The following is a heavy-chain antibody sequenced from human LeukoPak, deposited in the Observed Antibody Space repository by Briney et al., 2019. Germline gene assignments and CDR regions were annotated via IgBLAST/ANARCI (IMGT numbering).Heavy chain of an antibody. CDR2: IYSGGST. V-gene: IGHV3-66*04. Sequence: GGSLRLSCAASGFTFSSYEMNWVRQAPGKGLEWVSVIYSGGSTYYADSVKGRFTISRDNSKNTLYLQMNSLRAEDTAVYYCARHDWFDPWGQGTLVTVSS. CDR1: GFTFSSYE. J-gene: IGHJ5*02. CDR3: ARHDWFDP.